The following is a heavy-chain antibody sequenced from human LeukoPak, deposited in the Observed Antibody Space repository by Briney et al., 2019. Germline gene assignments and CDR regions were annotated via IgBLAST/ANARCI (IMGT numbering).Heavy chain of an antibody. D-gene: IGHD2-21*01. CDR2: ISTIGVVI. V-gene: IGHV3-11*01. J-gene: IGHJ4*02. CDR1: GFTFRDYY. Sequence: PGGSLRLSCAASGFTFRDYYMNCVRQAPGKGLEWVSYISTIGVVIYYADSVQGLFTVSRDNSKNFLYLQMDNLRAEDTAIYYCARDVALAHYLDYWGQGTLVTVST. CDR3: ARDVALAHYLDY.